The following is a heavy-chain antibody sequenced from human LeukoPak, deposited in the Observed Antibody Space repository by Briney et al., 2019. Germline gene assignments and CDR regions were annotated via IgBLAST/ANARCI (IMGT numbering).Heavy chain of an antibody. D-gene: IGHD3-3*01. CDR1: GYTFTSYD. V-gene: IGHV1-8*01. CDR2: MNPNSGNT. J-gene: IGHJ4*02. CDR3: ARLYYDFWSGYTAPDY. Sequence: ASVKVSCKASGYTFTSYDINWVRQATGQGLEWMGWMNPNSGNTGYAQKSQGRVTMTRNTSISTAYMELSSLRSEDTAVYYCARLYYDFWSGYTAPDYWGQGTLVTVSS.